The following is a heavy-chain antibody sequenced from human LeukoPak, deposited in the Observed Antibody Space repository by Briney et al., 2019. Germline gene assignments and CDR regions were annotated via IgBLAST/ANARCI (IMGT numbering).Heavy chain of an antibody. J-gene: IGHJ3*02. V-gene: IGHV5-51*01. D-gene: IGHD1-26*01. CDR3: ARVTVGAEDAFDI. CDR2: IFPGDSDT. CDR1: EERFNNYW. Sequence: GESLKISCKGSEERFNNYWIGWVRQTPGTGLEWMGTIFPGDSDTRYRPSFQGQVAIAVDKSINTAYLQWSSLKASDTAIYYCARVTVGAEDAFDIWGQGTMVTVSS.